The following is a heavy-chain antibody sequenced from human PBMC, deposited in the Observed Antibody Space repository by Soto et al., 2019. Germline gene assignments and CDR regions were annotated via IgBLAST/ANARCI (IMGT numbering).Heavy chain of an antibody. CDR1: GYTFNSYG. Sequence: QVQLVQSGVEVKMPGASVKVSCKGSGYTFNSYGISWVRQAPGQGLEWMGWISPYNGNTNSAPKLQGRVTMTTDTSTSTAYTELRSLRSDDTPEYYCTRDDRQADYGTKWYFEICGRGTLVTVSS. J-gene: IGHJ2*01. CDR2: ISPYNGNT. D-gene: IGHD4-17*01. V-gene: IGHV1-18*01. CDR3: TRDDRQADYGTKWYFEI.